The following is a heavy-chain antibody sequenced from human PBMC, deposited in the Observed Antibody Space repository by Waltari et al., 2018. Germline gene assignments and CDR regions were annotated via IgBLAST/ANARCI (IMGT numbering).Heavy chain of an antibody. CDR1: GRSISSSSYH. CDR3: ARLLLQWELRPFDY. J-gene: IGHJ4*02. CDR2: IYYSGST. D-gene: IGHD1-26*01. Sequence: QLQLQESGPGLVTPSETLSLTCTVPGRSISSSSYHWGWIRRPPGKGLEWIGSIYYSGSTYYNPSLKSRVTISVDTSKNQFSLKLSSVTAADTAVYYCARLLLQWELRPFDYWGQGTLVTVSS. V-gene: IGHV4-39*07.